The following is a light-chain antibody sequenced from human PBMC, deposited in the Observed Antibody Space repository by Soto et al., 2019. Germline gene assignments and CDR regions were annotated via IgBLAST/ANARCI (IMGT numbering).Light chain of an antibody. Sequence: EIVLTQSPDTLSLSPGERATLSCRASRTVIRNNLAWHQQKPGQAPGLLIYGASSRATGIPDRFSGSGSGTDFTLTISRLEPEDFAVYYCQQYGSSLITFGQGTRLEIK. CDR3: QQYGSSLIT. CDR1: RTVIRNN. J-gene: IGKJ5*01. CDR2: GAS. V-gene: IGKV3-20*01.